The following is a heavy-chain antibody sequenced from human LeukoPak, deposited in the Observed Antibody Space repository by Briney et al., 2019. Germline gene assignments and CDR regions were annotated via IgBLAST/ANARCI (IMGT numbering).Heavy chain of an antibody. V-gene: IGHV1-2*02. J-gene: IGHJ4*02. Sequence: GASVKVSCKASGYTFTGYYMHWVRQAPGQGLEWMGWINPNSGGTNYAQKFQGRVTMTRDTSISTAYMELSRLRSGDTAVYYCARGYYDILTGYWHEFDYWGQGTLVTVSS. D-gene: IGHD3-9*01. CDR2: INPNSGGT. CDR3: ARGYYDILTGYWHEFDY. CDR1: GYTFTGYY.